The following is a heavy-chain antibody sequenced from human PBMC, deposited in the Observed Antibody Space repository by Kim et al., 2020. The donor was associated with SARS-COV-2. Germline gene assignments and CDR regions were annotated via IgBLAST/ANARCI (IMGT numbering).Heavy chain of an antibody. J-gene: IGHJ6*02. D-gene: IGHD3-10*01. Sequence: GGSLRLSCAASGFTFDDYAMHWVRQAPGKGLEWVSGISWNSGSIGYADSVKGRFTISRDNAKNSLYLQMNSLRAEDTALYYCAKEMEEIYYGSGSPNYYYGVDVWGQGTTVTVSS. CDR2: ISWNSGSI. CDR3: AKEMEEIYYGSGSPNYYYGVDV. V-gene: IGHV3-9*01. CDR1: GFTFDDYA.